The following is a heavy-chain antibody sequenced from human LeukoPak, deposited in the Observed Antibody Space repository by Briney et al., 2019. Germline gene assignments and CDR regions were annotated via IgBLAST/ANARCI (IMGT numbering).Heavy chain of an antibody. V-gene: IGHV1-18*01. CDR3: ARDDALVATGSFDY. CDR1: GYTFSSYG. J-gene: IGHJ4*02. D-gene: IGHD5-12*01. Sequence: ASVKVSCKASGYTFSSYGINWVRQAPGQGLEWMGWISDYNGNTNYAQKLQGRVTMTTDTSTSTAYMVLRSLRSDDTAVYYCARDDALVATGSFDYWGQGTLVTVSS. CDR2: ISDYNGNT.